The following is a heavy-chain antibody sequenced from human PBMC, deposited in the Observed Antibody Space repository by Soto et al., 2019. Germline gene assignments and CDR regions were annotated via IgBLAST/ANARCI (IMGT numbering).Heavy chain of an antibody. Sequence: SVKVSCKASGGTFSSYTISWVRQAPGQGLEWMGRIIPILGIANYAQKFQGRVTITADKSTSTAYMELSSLRSEDTAVYYCARDPSGESNSIYPWGQGTLVTVSS. CDR3: ARDPSGESNSIYP. CDR2: IIPILGIA. J-gene: IGHJ5*02. V-gene: IGHV1-69*04. CDR1: GGTFSSYT. D-gene: IGHD3-16*01.